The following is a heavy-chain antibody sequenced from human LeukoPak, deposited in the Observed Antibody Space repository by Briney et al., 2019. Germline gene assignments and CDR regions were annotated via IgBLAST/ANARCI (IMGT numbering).Heavy chain of an antibody. Sequence: GGSLRLSCAASGFTFSSYGMHWVRQAPGKGPEWVAFIRYDGSNKYYADSVKGRFTISRDNSKNTLYLQMNSLRAEDTAVYYCAKGMVYQLLSPVDIWGQGTMVTVSS. D-gene: IGHD2-2*01. J-gene: IGHJ3*02. CDR1: GFTFSSYG. CDR3: AKGMVYQLLSPVDI. V-gene: IGHV3-30*02. CDR2: IRYDGSNK.